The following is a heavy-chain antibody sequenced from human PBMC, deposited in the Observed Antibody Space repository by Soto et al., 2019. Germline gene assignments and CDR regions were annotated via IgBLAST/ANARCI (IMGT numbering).Heavy chain of an antibody. Sequence: QVQLQESGPGLVKPSGTLSLTCAVSGGSISSSQWWGWVRQSPGRGLEWIGEIYHSGSTNYNPSLYSRVTVSLDKSKNQFSLKLTSVTAADTAIHYCATREGLPDPFDIWGHGTMVTVSS. CDR1: GGSISSSQW. J-gene: IGHJ3*02. D-gene: IGHD1-26*01. V-gene: IGHV4-4*02. CDR2: IYHSGST. CDR3: ATREGLPDPFDI.